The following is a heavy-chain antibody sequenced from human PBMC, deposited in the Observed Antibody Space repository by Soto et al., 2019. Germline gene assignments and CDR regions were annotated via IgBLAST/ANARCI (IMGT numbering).Heavy chain of an antibody. CDR1: GGSISSGDYY. Sequence: PSETLSLTCTVSGGSISSGDYYWSWIRPPPGKGLEWIGYIYYSGSTYYNPSLKSRVTISVDTAKNQFSLKLSSVTAADTAVYYCARDLTGTLPWFDPWGQGTLVTSPQ. CDR3: ARDLTGTLPWFDP. J-gene: IGHJ5*02. CDR2: IYYSGST. V-gene: IGHV4-30-4*01. D-gene: IGHD1-7*01.